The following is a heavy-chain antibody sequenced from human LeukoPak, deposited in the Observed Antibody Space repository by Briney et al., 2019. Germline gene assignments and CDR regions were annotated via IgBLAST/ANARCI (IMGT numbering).Heavy chain of an antibody. CDR1: GFTFSSYS. CDR2: ISSSSSYI. D-gene: IGHD3-3*01. CDR3: AKDHLRDFWRRDNWFDP. J-gene: IGHJ5*02. V-gene: IGHV3-21*04. Sequence: GGSLRLSCAASGFTFSSYSMNWVRQAPGKGLEWVSSISSSSSYIYYADSVKGRFTISRDNSKNTLYLQMNSLRAEDTAVYYCAKDHLRDFWRRDNWFDPWGQGTLVTASS.